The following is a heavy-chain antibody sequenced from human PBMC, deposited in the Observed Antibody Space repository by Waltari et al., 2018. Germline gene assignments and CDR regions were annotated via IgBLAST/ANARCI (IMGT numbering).Heavy chain of an antibody. CDR3: ARHRDIVATMFDY. J-gene: IGHJ4*02. CDR1: GGSISRTNYY. D-gene: IGHD5-12*01. Sequence: QLQLEESGPGLVKPSETLSLTCTVSGGSISRTNYYWGWIRQPPGKGLEWIGTIYYSGRNYYTPSLKSRVTISVDTSKNQFSLKLSSVTAADTAVYYCARHRDIVATMFDYWGQGTLVTVSS. CDR2: IYYSGRN. V-gene: IGHV4-39*01.